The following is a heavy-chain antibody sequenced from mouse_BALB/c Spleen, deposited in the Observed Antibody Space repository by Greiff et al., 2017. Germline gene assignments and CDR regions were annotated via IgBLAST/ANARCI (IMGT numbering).Heavy chain of an antibody. J-gene: IGHJ4*01. CDR2: IRLKSNNYAT. CDR1: GFTFSNYW. CDR3: ISAMDY. V-gene: IGHV6-6*02. Sequence: EVKVEESGGGLVQPGGSMKLSCVASGFTFSNYWMNWVRQSPEKGLEWVAEIRLKSNNYATHYAESVKGRFTISRDDSKSSVYLQMDNLRAEDTGIYYCISAMDYWGQGTSVTVSS.